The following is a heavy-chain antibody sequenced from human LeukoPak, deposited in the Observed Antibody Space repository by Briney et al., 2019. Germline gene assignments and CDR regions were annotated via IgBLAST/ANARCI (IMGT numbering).Heavy chain of an antibody. CDR3: ARLRGGWYFDY. CDR1: GFTVNSNY. Sequence: GGSLRLSCAASGFTVNSNYMSWVRQAPGKGLEWVSVIYSGGSTYYAGSVKGRFTIPRDKSKNTLYLQMNSLRAEDAAVYYCARLRGGWYFDYWGQGTLVTVSS. CDR2: IYSGGST. D-gene: IGHD3-10*01. V-gene: IGHV3-66*04. J-gene: IGHJ4*02.